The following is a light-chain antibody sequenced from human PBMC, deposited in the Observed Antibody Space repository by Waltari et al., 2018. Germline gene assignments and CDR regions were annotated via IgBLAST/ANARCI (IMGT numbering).Light chain of an antibody. CDR3: CSYAGSYTWV. CDR1: SSDVGGYTY. CDR2: DVS. J-gene: IGLJ3*02. Sequence: QSALTQPRSVSGSPGQSVTISCTATSSDVGGYTYVSWYQQPPGKAPQLLIYDVSKRPSGVPDRFSGSKSGNTASLTISGLQAEDEADYYCCSYAGSYTWVFGGGTKLTVL. V-gene: IGLV2-11*01.